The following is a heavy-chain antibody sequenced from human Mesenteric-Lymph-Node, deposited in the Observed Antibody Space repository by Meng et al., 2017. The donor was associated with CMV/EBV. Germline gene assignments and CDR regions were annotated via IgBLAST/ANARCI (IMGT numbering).Heavy chain of an antibody. J-gene: IGHJ6*02. D-gene: IGHD4-17*01. CDR1: GFTVSSHY. Sequence: GESLKISCAASGFTVSSHYMSWVRQAPGKGLEWVSVIYSGGSTYYADSVKGRFTISRDNSKNTLYLQMNSLRAEDTAVYYCWGYGDYTYYYYGMDVWGQGTTVTVSS. V-gene: IGHV3-53*01. CDR3: WGYGDYTYYYYGMDV. CDR2: IYSGGST.